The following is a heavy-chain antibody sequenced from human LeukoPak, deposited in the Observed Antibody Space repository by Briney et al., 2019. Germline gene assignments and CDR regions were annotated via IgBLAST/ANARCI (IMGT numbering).Heavy chain of an antibody. Sequence: SVTVSCKATGGTFSSYAISWVRPAPGKGLEWMGGVIPIFGTANYAQKFQGRVTITTDESTSTAYMELSSLRSEDTAVYYCAREREGYCTNGVCYRALDYWGQGTLVTVSS. V-gene: IGHV1-69*05. CDR2: VIPIFGTA. CDR3: AREREGYCTNGVCYRALDY. J-gene: IGHJ4*02. D-gene: IGHD2-8*01. CDR1: GGTFSSYA.